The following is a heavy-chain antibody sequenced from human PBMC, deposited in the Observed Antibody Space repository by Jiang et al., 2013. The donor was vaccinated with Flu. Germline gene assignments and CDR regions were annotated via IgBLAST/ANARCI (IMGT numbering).Heavy chain of an antibody. CDR1: GFTFSNYA. D-gene: IGHD2-21*01. CDR2: ITGNSENT. V-gene: IGHV3-23*01. CDR3: AKSRASSYYHYGMDV. Sequence: QLLESGGGLVQSGRSLRLSCVASGFTFSNYAVTWVRQAPGKGLEWVSSITGNSENTYHADSVKGRFTISRDNYKNSLYLQMDSLRAEDTAVYYCAKSRASSYYHYGMDVWGQGTTVTVSS. J-gene: IGHJ6*02.